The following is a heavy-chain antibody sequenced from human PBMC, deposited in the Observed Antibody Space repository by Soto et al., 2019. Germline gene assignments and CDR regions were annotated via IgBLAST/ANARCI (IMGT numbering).Heavy chain of an antibody. D-gene: IGHD2-15*01. CDR2: IYYSGST. J-gene: IGHJ3*02. CDR3: ARDLGYCSGGSCRNDAFDI. V-gene: IGHV4-59*01. CDR1: GGSISSYY. Sequence: SETLSLTCTVSGGSISSYYWSWIRQPPGKGLEWIGYIYYSGSTNYNPSLKSRVTISVDTSKNQFSLKLSSVTAADTAVYYCARDLGYCSGGSCRNDAFDIWGQGTMVTVSS.